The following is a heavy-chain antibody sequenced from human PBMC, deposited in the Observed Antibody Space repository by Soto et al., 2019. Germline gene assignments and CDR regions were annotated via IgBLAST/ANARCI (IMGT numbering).Heavy chain of an antibody. Sequence: QVQLQESGPGLVKPSQTLSLTCTVSGGSLSSDGYYWSWIRQPPGKGLEWIGYISYSGSTYYNPSLESRVIISVDRSRNQFSLKLTAVTAADTAVYFCARGVAYWGPGTLVTVSS. CDR1: GGSLSSDGYY. CDR3: ARGVAY. V-gene: IGHV4-30-4*01. J-gene: IGHJ4*02. CDR2: ISYSGST. D-gene: IGHD2-15*01.